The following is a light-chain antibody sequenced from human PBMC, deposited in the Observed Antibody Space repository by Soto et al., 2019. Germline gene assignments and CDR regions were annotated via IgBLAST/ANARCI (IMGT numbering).Light chain of an antibody. J-gene: IGLJ2*01. CDR1: SGHSSYA. Sequence: QSVLTQSPSASASLGASVKLTCTLSSGHSSYAIAWHQQQPEKGPRYLMKLNSDGSHSKGDGIPDRFSGSSSEAERYLTISSLQSEDEADYYCQTWGTGIFGGGTKVTVL. CDR3: QTWGTGI. V-gene: IGLV4-69*01. CDR2: LNSDGSH.